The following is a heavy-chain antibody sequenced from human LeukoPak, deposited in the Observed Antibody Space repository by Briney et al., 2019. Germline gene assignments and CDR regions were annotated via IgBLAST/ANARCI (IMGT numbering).Heavy chain of an antibody. Sequence: SGTLSLTCTVSGGSIDSSSYYWDWIRQPPWKGLEWLGNIYYSETTFYTSSLKSRVTISTDMSKNQFSLRLTSVTAADTAVYYCARQRADYFYHYMDVWGKGTTVIVSS. J-gene: IGHJ6*03. CDR2: IYYSETT. V-gene: IGHV4-39*01. CDR3: ARQRADYFYHYMDV. CDR1: GGSIDSSSYY.